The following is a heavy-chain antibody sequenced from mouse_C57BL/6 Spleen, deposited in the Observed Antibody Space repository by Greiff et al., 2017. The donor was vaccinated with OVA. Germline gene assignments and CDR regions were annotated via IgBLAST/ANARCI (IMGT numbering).Heavy chain of an antibody. D-gene: IGHD1-1*01. J-gene: IGHJ1*03. V-gene: IGHV5-17*01. Sequence: EVQVVESGGGLVKPGGSLKLSCAASGFTFSDYGMHWVRQAPAKGLEWVAYISSGSSTIYYAHTVKGRFTISRDKAKNTLFLQVTRLRSEDTAIYYCARDPYYGSRYFDVWGTGTTVTVSS. CDR2: ISSGSSTI. CDR1: GFTFSDYG. CDR3: ARDPYYGSRYFDV.